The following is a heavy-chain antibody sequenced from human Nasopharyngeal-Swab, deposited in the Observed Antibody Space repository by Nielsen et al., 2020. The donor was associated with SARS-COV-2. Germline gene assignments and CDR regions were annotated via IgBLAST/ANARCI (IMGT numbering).Heavy chain of an antibody. J-gene: IGHJ3*02. D-gene: IGHD3-10*01. CDR3: ARPGVWFGELKNDAFDI. CDR2: IYYSGST. V-gene: IGHV4-39*01. Sequence: REAPGKGLEWIGSIYYSGSTYYNPSLKSRVTISVDTSKNQFSLKLSSVTAADTAVYYCARPGVWFGELKNDAFDIWGQGTMVTVSS.